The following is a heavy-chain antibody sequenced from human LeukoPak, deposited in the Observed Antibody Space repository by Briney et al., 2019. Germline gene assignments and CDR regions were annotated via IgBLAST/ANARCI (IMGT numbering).Heavy chain of an antibody. J-gene: IGHJ4*02. CDR3: ARVRGGPGDDGYNLDY. Sequence: GASVKVSCTASGGTFSSYAISWVRQAPGQGLEWMGGIIPIFGTANYAQKFQGRVTITADESTSTAYMELSSLRSEDTAVYYCARVRGGPGDDGYNLDYWGQGILVTVSS. CDR1: GGTFSSYA. V-gene: IGHV1-69*13. CDR2: IIPIFGTA. D-gene: IGHD5-24*01.